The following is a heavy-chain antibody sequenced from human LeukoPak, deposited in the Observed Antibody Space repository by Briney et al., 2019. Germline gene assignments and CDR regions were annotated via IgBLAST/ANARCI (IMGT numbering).Heavy chain of an antibody. Sequence: PGGSLRLSCTASGFTFRSYSMNWVRQAPGKGLEWVSYISSSSSTIYYADSVKGRFTISRDNAKNSLYLQMNSLRDEDTAVYYFARKYYYDSSGYIYWGQGTLVTVSS. CDR3: ARKYYYDSSGYIY. V-gene: IGHV3-48*02. D-gene: IGHD3-22*01. CDR1: GFTFRSYS. CDR2: ISSSSSTI. J-gene: IGHJ4*02.